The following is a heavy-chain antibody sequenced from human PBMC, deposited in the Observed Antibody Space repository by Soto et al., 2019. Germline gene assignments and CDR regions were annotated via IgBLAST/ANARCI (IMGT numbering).Heavy chain of an antibody. Sequence: EVQVLESGGGLVQPGGSLRLSCAASGFTFSVYAMSWVRQAPGKGLEWVSAISTNGGLTFYADSLRGRFTISRDNSKSTLYLQMNNLRAEDTAIYYCAKDRTMARGIRAFDIWGQGTTVTISS. CDR3: AKDRTMARGIRAFDI. J-gene: IGHJ3*02. CDR2: ISTNGGLT. CDR1: GFTFSVYA. D-gene: IGHD3-10*01. V-gene: IGHV3-23*01.